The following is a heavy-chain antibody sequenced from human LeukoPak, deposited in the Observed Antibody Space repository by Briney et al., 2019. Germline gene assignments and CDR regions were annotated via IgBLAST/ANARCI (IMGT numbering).Heavy chain of an antibody. D-gene: IGHD5-18*01. V-gene: IGHV1-18*01. CDR3: ARVDTAMVTDFCYYYGMDV. Sequence: ASVKVSCKASGYTFTSYGISWVRQAPGQGLEWMGWISAYNGNTNYAQKLQGRVTMTTDTSTSTAYMELRSLRSDDTAVYYCARVDTAMVTDFCYYYGMDVWGQGTTVTVSS. J-gene: IGHJ6*02. CDR2: ISAYNGNT. CDR1: GYTFTSYG.